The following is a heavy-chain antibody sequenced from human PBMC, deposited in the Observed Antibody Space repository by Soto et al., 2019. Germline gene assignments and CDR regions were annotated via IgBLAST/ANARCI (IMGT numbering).Heavy chain of an antibody. V-gene: IGHV3-30*18. CDR2: ISYDGSNK. Sequence: PGGSLRLSCAASGFTFSSYGMHWVRQAPGKGLEWVAVISYDGSNKYYADSVKGRFTISRDNSKNTLYLQMNSLRAEDTAVYYCAKDAPESGGSCWGQGTLVTVSS. CDR1: GFTFSSYG. J-gene: IGHJ4*02. D-gene: IGHD2-15*01. CDR3: AKDAPESGGSC.